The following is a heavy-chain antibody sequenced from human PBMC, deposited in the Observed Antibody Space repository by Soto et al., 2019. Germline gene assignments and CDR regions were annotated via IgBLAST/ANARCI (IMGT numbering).Heavy chain of an antibody. D-gene: IGHD2-15*01. V-gene: IGHV4-61*01. J-gene: IGHJ4*02. CDR1: GGSISSSSYY. Sequence: SETLSLTCTVSGGSISSSSYYWSWIRQPPGKGLEWIGYIYYSGSTNYNPSLKSRVTISVDTSKNQFSLKLSSVTAADTAVYYCATGRLFSTDWGQGTLVTVSS. CDR3: ATGRLFSTD. CDR2: IYYSGST.